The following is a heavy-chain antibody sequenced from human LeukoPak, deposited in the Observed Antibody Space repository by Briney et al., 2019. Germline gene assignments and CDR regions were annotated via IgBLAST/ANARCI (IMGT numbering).Heavy chain of an antibody. CDR1: GFTFSSYN. CDR2: IGISTTYI. V-gene: IGHV3-21*01. Sequence: GGSLRLSCVVSGFTFSSYNFNWVRQAPGKGLEWVSSIGISTTYIYYADSVTGRFTISRDNAKNSLYLQMNSLRAEDTAVYYCAGRATTERGYSYGLDYWGQGTLVTVSS. D-gene: IGHD5-18*01. J-gene: IGHJ4*02. CDR3: AGRATTERGYSYGLDY.